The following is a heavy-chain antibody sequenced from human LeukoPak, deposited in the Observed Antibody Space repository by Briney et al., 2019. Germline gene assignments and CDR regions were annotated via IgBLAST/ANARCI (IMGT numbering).Heavy chain of an antibody. V-gene: IGHV1-69*05. D-gene: IGHD5-18*01. CDR1: GGTFSSYA. Sequence: EASVKVSCKASGGTFSSYAISWVRQAPGQGLEWMGGIIPIFGTANYAQKFQGRVTITTDESTSTAYMGLSSLRSEDTAVYYCARGALDTAMAPYNWFDPWGQGTLVTVSS. CDR2: IIPIFGTA. J-gene: IGHJ5*02. CDR3: ARGALDTAMAPYNWFDP.